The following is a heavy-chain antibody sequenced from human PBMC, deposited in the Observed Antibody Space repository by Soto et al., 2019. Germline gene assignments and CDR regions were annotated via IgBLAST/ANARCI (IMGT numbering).Heavy chain of an antibody. J-gene: IGHJ4*02. CDR2: IIPIFGTA. V-gene: IGHV1-69*13. D-gene: IGHD2-15*01. CDR3: ARGGSGCSGGSCYNYNY. Sequence: SVKVSCKASGGTFSGYAISWVRQAPGQGLEWMGGIIPIFGTANYAQKFQGRVTITADESMSTAYMELSSLRSEDTAVYYCARGGSGCSGGSCYNYNYWGQGTLVTVSS. CDR1: GGTFSGYA.